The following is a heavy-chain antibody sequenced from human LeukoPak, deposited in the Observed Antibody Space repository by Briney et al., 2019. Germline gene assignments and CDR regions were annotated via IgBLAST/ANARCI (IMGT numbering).Heavy chain of an antibody. CDR1: XFTFSSXW. V-gene: IGHV3-7*01. CDR3: ARESGYEDSAFDI. CDR2: IKQDGSEK. J-gene: IGHJ3*02. D-gene: IGHD2-2*01. Sequence: PGGSLXXXXXXXXFTFSSXWXXWVRQAPGKGXEXVANIKQDGSEKYYVDSVKGGFTISRDNAKNSLYLQMNSLRAEDTAVYYCARESGYEDSAFDIWGQGTMVTVSA.